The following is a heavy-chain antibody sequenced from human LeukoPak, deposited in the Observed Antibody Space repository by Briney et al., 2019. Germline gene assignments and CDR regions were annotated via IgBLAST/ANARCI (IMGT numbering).Heavy chain of an antibody. D-gene: IGHD3-3*01. J-gene: IGHJ3*02. CDR3: ARGGGVLAWILSWTGTFDI. V-gene: IGHV5-51*01. CDR1: GYSFTSYW. Sequence: GESLKISRKGSGYSFTSYWIGWVRQMPGKGLEWMGIIYPGDSDTRYSPSFQGQVTISADKSINTAYLQWSSLKASDTAMYYCARGGGVLAWILSWTGTFDIWGQGTMVSVFS. CDR2: IYPGDSDT.